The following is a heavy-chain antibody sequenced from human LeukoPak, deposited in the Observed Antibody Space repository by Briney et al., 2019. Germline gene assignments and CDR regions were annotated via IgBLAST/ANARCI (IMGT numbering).Heavy chain of an antibody. CDR2: IRYDGSNK. CDR1: GFTFSSYG. Sequence: GGSLRLSCAASGFTFSSYGMHWVRQAPGKGLEWVAFIRYDGSNKYYADSVKGRFTISRGNSKNTLYLQMNSMRAEDTAVYYCAISSGWYEPFDYWGQGTLVTVSS. D-gene: IGHD6-19*01. J-gene: IGHJ4*02. CDR3: AISSGWYEPFDY. V-gene: IGHV3-30*02.